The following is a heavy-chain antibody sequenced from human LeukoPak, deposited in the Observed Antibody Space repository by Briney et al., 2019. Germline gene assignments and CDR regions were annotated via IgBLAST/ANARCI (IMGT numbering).Heavy chain of an antibody. CDR2: ISSSGSTI. D-gene: IGHD3-22*01. CDR1: GFTFSSYD. Sequence: GGSLRLSCAASGFTFSSYDMNWVRQAPGKGLEWVSYISSSGSTIYYADSVKGRFTISRDNAKNSLYLQMNSLRAEDTAVYYCARPPPVDYYDSSGNFDYWGQGTLVTVSS. J-gene: IGHJ4*02. CDR3: ARPPPVDYYDSSGNFDY. V-gene: IGHV3-48*03.